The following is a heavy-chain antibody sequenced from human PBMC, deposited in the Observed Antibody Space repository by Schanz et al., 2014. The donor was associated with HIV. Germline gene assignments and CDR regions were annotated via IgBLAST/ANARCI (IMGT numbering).Heavy chain of an antibody. J-gene: IGHJ4*02. D-gene: IGHD3-22*01. V-gene: IGHV3-33*05. CDR1: GFTFSSYG. CDR3: AKPEYDSRGNSQSHFDY. CDR2: TSYDGTKK. Sequence: QVQLVESGGGVVQPGRSLRLSCAASGFTFSSYGMHWVRQAPGKGLEWVAVTSYDGTKKHYADSVNGRFTISRDNSKNTLSLQMTALRTEDTAVYYCAKPEYDSRGNSQSHFDYWGQGTLVTVSS.